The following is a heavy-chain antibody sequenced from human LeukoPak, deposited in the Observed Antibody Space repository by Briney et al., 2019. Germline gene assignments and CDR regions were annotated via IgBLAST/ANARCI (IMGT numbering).Heavy chain of an antibody. CDR1: GFTFSSYS. Sequence: GGSLRLSCAASGFTFSSYSMNWVRQAPGKGLEWVANIKQDGSEKYYVDSVKGRFTISRDNAKNSLYLQMNSLRAEDTAVYYCARDAKVGGYWGQGTLVTVSS. CDR2: IKQDGSEK. D-gene: IGHD4/OR15-4a*01. V-gene: IGHV3-7*01. CDR3: ARDAKVGGY. J-gene: IGHJ4*02.